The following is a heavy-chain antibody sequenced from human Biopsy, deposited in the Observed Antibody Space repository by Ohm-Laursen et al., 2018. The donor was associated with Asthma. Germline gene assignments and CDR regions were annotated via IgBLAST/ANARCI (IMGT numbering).Heavy chain of an antibody. CDR3: ARHPYNFGGFDY. CDR1: GYTFRSYG. J-gene: IGHJ4*02. CDR2: ISPFTGDT. D-gene: IGHD5-24*01. V-gene: IGHV1-18*04. Sequence: ATVKISCKASGYTFRSYGVSWVRQAPGQGLELMGWISPFTGDTHFGQKFQGRVTMTTDTSTDTAYMELRSLRSDDTAVYYCARHPYNFGGFDYWGQESLVRVSS.